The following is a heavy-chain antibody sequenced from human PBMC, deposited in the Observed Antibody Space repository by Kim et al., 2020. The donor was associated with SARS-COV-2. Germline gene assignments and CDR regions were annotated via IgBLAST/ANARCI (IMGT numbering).Heavy chain of an antibody. V-gene: IGHV4-34*01. Sequence: SETLSLTCAVYGGSFSGYYWSWIRQPPGKGLEWIGEINHSGSTNYNPSLKSRVTISVDTSKNQFSLKLSSVTAADTAVYYCARASYSSSWHDYWGQGTLVTVSS. CDR3: ARASYSSSWHDY. J-gene: IGHJ4*02. D-gene: IGHD6-13*01. CDR2: INHSGST. CDR1: GGSFSGYY.